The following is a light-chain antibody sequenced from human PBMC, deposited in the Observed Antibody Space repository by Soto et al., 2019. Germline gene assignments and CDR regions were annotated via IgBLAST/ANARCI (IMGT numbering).Light chain of an antibody. Sequence: DIQMTQSPSTLSESIGDRVTITCRASQSISSWLAWYQQKPGKAPKLLIYMASNLQSGVPSRFSGSGSGTEFTLTISSLQPDDFATYYCQHYNDYSRIFGQGTKVEIK. CDR3: QHYNDYSRI. J-gene: IGKJ1*01. V-gene: IGKV1-5*03. CDR1: QSISSW. CDR2: MAS.